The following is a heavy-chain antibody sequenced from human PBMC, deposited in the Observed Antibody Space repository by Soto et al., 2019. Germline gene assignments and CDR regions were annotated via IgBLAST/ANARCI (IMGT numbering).Heavy chain of an antibody. CDR1: GFTFSSYA. J-gene: IGHJ4*02. D-gene: IGHD6-13*01. CDR3: ARDVRQQLVCIDY. CDR2: ISYDGSNK. Sequence: QVQLVESGGGVVQPGRSLRLSCAASGFTFSSYAMHWVRQAPGKGLEWVAVISYDGSNKYYADSVKGRFTISRDNSKNTLYLQMNSLRAEDTAVYYCARDVRQQLVCIDYWGQGTLVTVSS. V-gene: IGHV3-30-3*01.